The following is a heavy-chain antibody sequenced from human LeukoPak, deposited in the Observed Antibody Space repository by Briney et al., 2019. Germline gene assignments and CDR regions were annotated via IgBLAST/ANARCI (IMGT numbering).Heavy chain of an antibody. J-gene: IGHJ5*02. Sequence: GGSLRLSCAASGFTVSSNYMSWVRQAPGKGLEWVSVIYSGVSTYYADSVKGRFTISRDNSKNTLYLQMNSLRAEDTAVYYCARTVGYGDYHWFDPWGQGTLVTVSS. CDR1: GFTVSSNY. D-gene: IGHD4-17*01. CDR3: ARTVGYGDYHWFDP. V-gene: IGHV3-53*01. CDR2: IYSGVST.